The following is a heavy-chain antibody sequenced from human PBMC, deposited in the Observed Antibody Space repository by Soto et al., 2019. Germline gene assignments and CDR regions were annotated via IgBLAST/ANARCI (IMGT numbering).Heavy chain of an antibody. CDR1: GYSFTSYW. CDR3: ARSPPEGGYSYGYLYY. V-gene: IGHV5-51*01. J-gene: IGHJ4*02. D-gene: IGHD5-18*01. CDR2: IYPGDSDT. Sequence: GESLKISCKGSGYSFTSYWIGWVRQMPGKGLEWMGIIYPGDSDTRYSPSSQGQVTISADKSISTAYLQWSSLKASDTAMYYCARSPPEGGYSYGYLYYWGQGTLVTVSS.